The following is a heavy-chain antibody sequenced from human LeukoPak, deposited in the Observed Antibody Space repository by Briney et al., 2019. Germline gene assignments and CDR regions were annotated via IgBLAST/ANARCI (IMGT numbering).Heavy chain of an antibody. V-gene: IGHV3-15*01. D-gene: IGHD1-26*01. CDR2: IKSKGDGGTT. Sequence: PGGSLRLSCAASGFSFTGAWMSWVRQAPGKGLEWVGRIKSKGDGGTTEYAASVKGRFTISRDDSKNSLYLQMNSLKTEDTAVYYCARSGSYAALHYWGQGALLTVSS. CDR3: ARSGSYAALHY. J-gene: IGHJ4*02. CDR1: GFSFTGAW.